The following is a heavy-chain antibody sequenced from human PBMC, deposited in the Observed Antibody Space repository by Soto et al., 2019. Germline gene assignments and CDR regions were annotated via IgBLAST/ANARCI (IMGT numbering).Heavy chain of an antibody. CDR1: GFTFDDYG. Sequence: PGGSLRLSCAASGFTFDDYGMSWVRQAPGKGLEWVSGINWNGGSTGYADSVKGRFTISRDNAKNSLYLQMNSLRAEDTALYHCAREAYDILTGYAVWYMDVWGKGTTVTVSS. CDR3: AREAYDILTGYAVWYMDV. J-gene: IGHJ6*03. V-gene: IGHV3-20*01. D-gene: IGHD3-9*01. CDR2: INWNGGST.